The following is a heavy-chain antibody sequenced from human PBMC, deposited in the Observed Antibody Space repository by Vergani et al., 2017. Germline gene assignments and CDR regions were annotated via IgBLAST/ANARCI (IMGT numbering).Heavy chain of an antibody. V-gene: IGHV3-23*04. CDR3: AKTSGSSGWYGIDY. Sequence: EVQLVESGGGLVQPGGSLRLSCAASGFTFSSYGMHWVRQAPGKGLEWVSAISGSGGSTYYADSVKGRFTISRDNSKNTLYLQMNSLRAEDTAVYYCAKTSGSSGWYGIDYWGQGTLVTVSS. CDR2: ISGSGGST. D-gene: IGHD6-19*01. J-gene: IGHJ4*02. CDR1: GFTFSSYG.